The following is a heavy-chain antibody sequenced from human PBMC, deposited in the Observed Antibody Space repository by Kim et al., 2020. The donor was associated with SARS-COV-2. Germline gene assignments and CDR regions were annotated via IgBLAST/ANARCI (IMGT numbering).Heavy chain of an antibody. CDR3: ARLRVTTEIDY. J-gene: IGHJ4*02. CDR2: IYYSGST. CDR1: GGSISSSSYY. D-gene: IGHD4-17*01. Sequence: SETLSLTCTVSGGSISSSSYYWGWIRQPPGKGLEWIGSIYYSGSTYYNPSLKSRVTISVDTSKNQFSLKLSSVTAADTAVYYCARLRVTTEIDYWGQGTL. V-gene: IGHV4-39*01.